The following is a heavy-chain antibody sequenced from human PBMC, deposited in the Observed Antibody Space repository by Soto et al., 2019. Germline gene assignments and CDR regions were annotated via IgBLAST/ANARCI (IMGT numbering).Heavy chain of an antibody. CDR1: GYIFTTYG. D-gene: IGHD1-26*01. J-gene: IGHJ3*02. CDR2: ISAYDGDT. Sequence: QVQLVQSGTEVKKPGASVKVSCKASGYIFTTYGISWVRQAPGQGLEWMGRISAYDGDTNYAQKLQGRVTMTTDTSASTAYMELRSLRSDDTAVYYCARGNSGSRYDAFDIWGQGTMVTVSS. V-gene: IGHV1-18*01. CDR3: ARGNSGSRYDAFDI.